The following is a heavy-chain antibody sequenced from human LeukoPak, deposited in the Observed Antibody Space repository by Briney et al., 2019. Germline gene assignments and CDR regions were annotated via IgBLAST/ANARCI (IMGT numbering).Heavy chain of an antibody. V-gene: IGHV3-30-3*01. Sequence: GGSLRLSCAASGFTFSSHAMHWVRQAPGKGLEWEAVILYDGSNKYYADSVKGRFTISRDNSKNTLHLQMNSLRAADTAVYYCARGERFLEWGEDAFDIWGQGTMVTVSS. D-gene: IGHD3-3*01. J-gene: IGHJ3*02. CDR2: ILYDGSNK. CDR1: GFTFSSHA. CDR3: ARGERFLEWGEDAFDI.